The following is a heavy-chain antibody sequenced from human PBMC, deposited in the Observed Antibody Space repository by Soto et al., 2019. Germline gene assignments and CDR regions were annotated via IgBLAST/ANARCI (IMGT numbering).Heavy chain of an antibody. J-gene: IGHJ6*02. CDR2: IIPIFGTA. CDR1: GGTFSSYA. D-gene: IGHD5-18*01. V-gene: IGHV1-69*13. Sequence: SVKVSCKASGGTFSSYAISWVRQAPGQGLEWMGGIIPIFGTANYAQKFQGRVTITADESTSTAYMELSSLRSEDTAVYYCARYRTAMGTYYYYGMDVWGQGTTVTVSS. CDR3: ARYRTAMGTYYYYGMDV.